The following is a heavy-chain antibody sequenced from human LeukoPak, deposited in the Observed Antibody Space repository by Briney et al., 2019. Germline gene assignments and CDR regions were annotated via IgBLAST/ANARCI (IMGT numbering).Heavy chain of an antibody. D-gene: IGHD3-22*01. CDR3: ARGYYYDRRFDP. V-gene: IGHV3-21*01. CDR1: GFTFSNYN. J-gene: IGHJ5*02. CDR2: ITSSGTYT. Sequence: GGSLRLSCADSGFTFSNYNMNWVRQAPGKAMEWVSSITSSGTYTFYADSVRGRFTISRDNARNSLHLQMNSLRAEDTAVYYCARGYYYDRRFDPWGQGTLVTVSS.